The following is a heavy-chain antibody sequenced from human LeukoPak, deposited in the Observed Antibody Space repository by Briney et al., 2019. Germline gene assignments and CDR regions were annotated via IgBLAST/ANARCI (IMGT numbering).Heavy chain of an antibody. CDR2: ISVYNGNT. Sequence: GASVKVSCKTSGYSFMNYDITWVRQAPGQGLEWMGWISVYNGNTKNAQKLQGRVTMTTDTSTSTVYMELRSLRYDDAAVYYCARSSWSSGLDYWGQGTLVTVSS. J-gene: IGHJ4*02. CDR1: GYSFMNYD. V-gene: IGHV1-18*01. D-gene: IGHD3-10*01. CDR3: ARSSWSSGLDY.